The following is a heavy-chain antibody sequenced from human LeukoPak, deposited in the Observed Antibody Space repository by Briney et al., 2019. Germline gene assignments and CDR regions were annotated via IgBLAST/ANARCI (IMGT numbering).Heavy chain of an antibody. CDR2: ISAYNGNT. J-gene: IGHJ4*02. CDR3: ARALPLGIAAAELDY. Sequence: ASVKVSCKASGYTFTSYGISWVRQAPGQGLEWMGWISAYNGNTNYAQKLQGRVTMTTDTSTSTAYMELRSLRSDDTAVYYCARALPLGIAAAELDYWGQGTLVTVSS. CDR1: GYTFTSYG. D-gene: IGHD6-13*01. V-gene: IGHV1-18*01.